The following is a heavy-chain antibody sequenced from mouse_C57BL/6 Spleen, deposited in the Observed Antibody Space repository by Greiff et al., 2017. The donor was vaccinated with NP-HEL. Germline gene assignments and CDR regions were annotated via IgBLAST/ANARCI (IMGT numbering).Heavy chain of an antibody. D-gene: IGHD2-2*01. CDR3: ARGWLGAMDY. CDR1: GYSITSGYY. V-gene: IGHV3-6*01. J-gene: IGHJ4*01. CDR2: ISYDGSN. Sequence: EVHLVESGPGLVKPSQSLSLTCSVTGYSITSGYYWNWIRQFPGNKLEWMGYISYDGSNNYNPSLKNRISITRDTSKNQFFLKLNSVTTEDTATYYCARGWLGAMDYWGQGTSVTVSS.